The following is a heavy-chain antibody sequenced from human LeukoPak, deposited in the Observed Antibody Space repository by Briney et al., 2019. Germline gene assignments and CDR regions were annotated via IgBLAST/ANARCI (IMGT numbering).Heavy chain of an antibody. CDR2: IGGSGTSA. Sequence: PGGTLRLSCAASGFTFSSYAMSWVRQAPGKGLEWVSAIGGSGTSAYYADSLKGRFTISRDNSKNTLYLQVNSLRAEDTAVYYCAKDDSAYSYASFDYWGQGTLVTVSS. V-gene: IGHV3-23*01. CDR3: AKDDSAYSYASFDY. D-gene: IGHD5-18*01. J-gene: IGHJ4*02. CDR1: GFTFSSYA.